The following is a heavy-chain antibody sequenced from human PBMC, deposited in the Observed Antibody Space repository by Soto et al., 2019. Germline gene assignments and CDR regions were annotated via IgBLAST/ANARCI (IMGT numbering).Heavy chain of an antibody. Sequence: EVQLLESGGGLVQPGGSLRLSCAASGFTFSSYAMSWVRQAPGKGLEWVSAISGSGGSTYYADSVKGRFTISRDNSKNTLYLQMNSLRAEDTAVYYCAKKKAGHSGSYFHYYYGMDVWGQGTTVTVSS. CDR1: GFTFSSYA. J-gene: IGHJ6*02. D-gene: IGHD1-26*01. CDR2: ISGSGGST. V-gene: IGHV3-23*01. CDR3: AKKKAGHSGSYFHYYYGMDV.